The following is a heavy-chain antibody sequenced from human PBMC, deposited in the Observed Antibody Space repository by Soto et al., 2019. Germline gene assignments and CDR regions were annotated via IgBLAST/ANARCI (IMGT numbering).Heavy chain of an antibody. D-gene: IGHD7-27*01. V-gene: IGHV3-21*04. CDR2: ISSSSSYI. J-gene: IGHJ4*02. CDR1: GFTFSSYS. Sequence: SLRLSCAASGFTFSSYSMNWVRQAPGKGLEWVSSISSSSSYIYYADSVKGRFTISRDNAKNTLYLQMNSLRAEDTAVYYCAITGDLDRFNYWGQGTLVTVSS. CDR3: AITGDLDRFNY.